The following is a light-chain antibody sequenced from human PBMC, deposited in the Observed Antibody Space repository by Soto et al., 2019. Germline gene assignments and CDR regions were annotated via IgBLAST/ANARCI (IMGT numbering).Light chain of an antibody. CDR1: SGHSSHI. CDR2: LEGSGSF. Sequence: QAVVTQSSSASASLGSSVKLTCTLSSGHSSHIIAWHQQQPGKAPRYLMKLEGSGSFNKGSGVPDRFSGSSSGADRYLTISNLQSDDEADYYCETWDSNTRVFGGGTKLTVL. CDR3: ETWDSNTRV. V-gene: IGLV4-60*03. J-gene: IGLJ2*01.